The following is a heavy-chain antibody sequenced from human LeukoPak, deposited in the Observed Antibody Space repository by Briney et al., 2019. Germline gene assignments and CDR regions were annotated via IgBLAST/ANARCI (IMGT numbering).Heavy chain of an antibody. J-gene: IGHJ6*04. Sequence: GGSLRLSCAASGFTFSSYEMNWVRQAPGKGLEWVSYISSSGSTIYYADFVKGRFTISRDNSKNSLYLQMNSLRAEDTAVYYCAELGITMIGGVWGKGTTVTISS. CDR3: AELGITMIGGV. CDR1: GFTFSSYE. D-gene: IGHD3-10*02. CDR2: ISSSGSTI. V-gene: IGHV3-48*03.